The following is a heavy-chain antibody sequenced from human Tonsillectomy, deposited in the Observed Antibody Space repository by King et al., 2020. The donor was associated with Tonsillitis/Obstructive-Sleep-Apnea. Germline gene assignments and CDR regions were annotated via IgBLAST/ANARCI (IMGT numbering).Heavy chain of an antibody. D-gene: IGHD4-11*01. V-gene: IGHV1-69*12. CDR1: GGTFSSYA. Sequence: QLVQSGAEVKKPGSSVKVSCKASGGTFSSYAISWVRQAPGQGLEWMGGIIPIFGTANYAQKCQGRVTITADESTSTAYMELGSLSTEDTAVYYCARASLVTKDDYYYYYMDDWGKGTTVTVSS. CDR3: ARASLVTKDDYYYYYMDD. J-gene: IGHJ6*03. CDR2: IIPIFGTA.